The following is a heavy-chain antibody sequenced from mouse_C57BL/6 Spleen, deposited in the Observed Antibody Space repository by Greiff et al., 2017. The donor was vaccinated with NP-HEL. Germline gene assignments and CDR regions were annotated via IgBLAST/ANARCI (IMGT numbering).Heavy chain of an antibody. J-gene: IGHJ3*01. CDR2: IDPSDSYT. CDR1: GYTFTSYW. D-gene: IGHD1-1*01. Sequence: QVQLQQPGAELVKPGASVKLSCKASGYTFTSYWMQWVKQRPGQGLEWIGEIDPSDSYTNYNQKFKGKATLTVDTSSSTAYMQLSSLTSEDSAVYYCARGEGDYGSSYWFAYWGQGTLVTVSA. V-gene: IGHV1-50*01. CDR3: ARGEGDYGSSYWFAY.